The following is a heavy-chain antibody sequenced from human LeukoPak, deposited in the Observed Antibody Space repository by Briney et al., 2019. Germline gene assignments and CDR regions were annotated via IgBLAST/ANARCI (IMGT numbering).Heavy chain of an antibody. CDR2: IYYSGST. J-gene: IGHJ3*02. V-gene: IGHV4-39*07. CDR3: ARKGRYYDILTGSTGDAFDI. D-gene: IGHD3-9*01. CDR1: GGSISSSSYY. Sequence: SETLSLTCTVSGGSISSSSYYWGWIRQPPGKGLEWIGSIYYSGSTYYNPSLKSRVTISVDKSKNQFSLKLSSVTAADTAVYYCARKGRYYDILTGSTGDAFDIWGQGTMVTVSS.